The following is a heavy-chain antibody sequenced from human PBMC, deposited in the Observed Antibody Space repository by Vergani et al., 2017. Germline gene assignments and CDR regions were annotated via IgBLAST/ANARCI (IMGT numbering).Heavy chain of an antibody. CDR3: ARDRYYLGSGSYPYFYYYGLYV. Sequence: VQLVESGGGVVQPGRSLRLSCAASGFTFSSYAMSWVRQAPGKGLEWVSAISGSGVSTYYADSVKGRFTISRDNSKNTLYLQMNSLRAEDTGVYYCARDRYYLGSGSYPYFYYYGLYVWGQGTAVTVSS. J-gene: IGHJ6*02. CDR1: GFTFSSYA. V-gene: IGHV3-23*04. D-gene: IGHD3-10*01. CDR2: ISGSGVST.